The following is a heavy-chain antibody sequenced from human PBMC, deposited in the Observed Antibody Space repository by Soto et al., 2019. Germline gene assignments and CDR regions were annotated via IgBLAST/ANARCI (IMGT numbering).Heavy chain of an antibody. D-gene: IGHD3-3*01. V-gene: IGHV5-51*01. Sequence: PGESLKISCKGSGYSFTTNWIGWVRQMPGKGLEWMWIIYPGDSDTRYSPSSQGRVTISADKSITTAYLHWSNLQASDTATYYCARHFSPDSPEYCYYGMDVWGEGTTVTVSS. CDR1: GYSFTTNW. CDR3: ARHFSPDSPEYCYYGMDV. J-gene: IGHJ6*04. CDR2: IYPGDSDT.